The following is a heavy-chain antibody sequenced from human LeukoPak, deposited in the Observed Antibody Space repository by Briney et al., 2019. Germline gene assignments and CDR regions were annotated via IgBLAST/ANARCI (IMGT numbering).Heavy chain of an antibody. CDR3: AKAAMVRGVPDY. J-gene: IGHJ4*02. Sequence: GGSLRLSCAASGFTVSSNYMSWVRQAPGKGLEWVSTVSGGAGSTYYADSVKGRFTISRDNSKNTLYLQMNSLRAEDTAIYYCAKAAMVRGVPDYWGQGTLVTVSS. CDR1: GFTVSSNY. V-gene: IGHV3-23*01. CDR2: VSGGAGST. D-gene: IGHD3-10*01.